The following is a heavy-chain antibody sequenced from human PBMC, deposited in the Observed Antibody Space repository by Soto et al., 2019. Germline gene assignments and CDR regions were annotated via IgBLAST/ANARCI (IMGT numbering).Heavy chain of an antibody. V-gene: IGHV4-4*07. CDR3: ARSPAYGDYANLDT. Sequence: SEPLSLTCTVSGDSVSKYYWNWIRQPAGKGLEWIGRIYTTRSPNYNPSLKSRVTMSVDTSKNQFSLKLNLTSVTAADTAVYYCARSPAYGDYANLDTWGQGTLVTVSS. CDR1: GDSVSKYY. D-gene: IGHD4-17*01. CDR2: IYTTRSP. J-gene: IGHJ5*02.